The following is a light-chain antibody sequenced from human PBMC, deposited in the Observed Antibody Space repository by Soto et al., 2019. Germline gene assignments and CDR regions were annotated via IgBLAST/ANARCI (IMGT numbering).Light chain of an antibody. J-gene: IGKJ5*01. CDR2: GAS. CDR1: QSVSSN. V-gene: IGKV3-20*01. Sequence: IVITQTPATLSVSPGERATLSCRASQSVSSNLAWYQQKPGQAPRLLIYGASTRATGIPDRFSGSGSGTDFTLTISRLEPEDFAVYYCQQYGSSPPITFGQGTRLEI. CDR3: QQYGSSPPIT.